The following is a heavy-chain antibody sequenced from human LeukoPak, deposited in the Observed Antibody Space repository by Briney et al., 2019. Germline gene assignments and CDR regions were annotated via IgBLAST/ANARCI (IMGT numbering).Heavy chain of an antibody. CDR3: AKKPGRAYYYGSGSLFDY. V-gene: IGHV3-23*01. CDR1: GFTFSSYA. CDR2: IIGSGGST. Sequence: PGGSLRLSCAASGFTFSSYAMSWVRQAPGKGLEWVSAIIGSGGSTYYADSVKGRFTISRDNSKNTLYLQMNSLRAEDTAVYYCAKKPGRAYYYGSGSLFDYWGQGTLVTVSS. J-gene: IGHJ4*02. D-gene: IGHD3-10*01.